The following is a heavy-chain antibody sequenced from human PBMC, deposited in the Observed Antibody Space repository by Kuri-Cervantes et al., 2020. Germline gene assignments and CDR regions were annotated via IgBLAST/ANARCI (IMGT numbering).Heavy chain of an antibody. J-gene: IGHJ6*02. V-gene: IGHV3-30*18. Sequence: GGSLRLSCAASGFTFSSYGMHWVRQAPGKGLEWVAVISYDGSNKYYADSVKGRFTISRDNSKNTLYLQMNSLRAEDTAVYYCAKDRVYYYDSSGLYGMDVWGQGTTVTVSS. CDR2: ISYDGSNK. CDR3: AKDRVYYYDSSGLYGMDV. CDR1: GFTFSSYG. D-gene: IGHD3-22*01.